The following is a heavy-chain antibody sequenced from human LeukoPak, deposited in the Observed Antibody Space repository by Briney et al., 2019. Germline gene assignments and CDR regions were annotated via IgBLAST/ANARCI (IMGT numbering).Heavy chain of an antibody. V-gene: IGHV3-74*01. CDR3: TTDTFGARDS. D-gene: IGHD3-10*01. Sequence: GGSLRLSCAASGYTFSRYWMHLVGQGPGKGLVWVSRINEDGSSTSYAESVRGRFTISRDNAKNTLYLQMNSLRAEDAAVYYCTTDTFGARDSWGQGTLVTVSS. CDR2: INEDGSST. CDR1: GYTFSRYW. J-gene: IGHJ4*02.